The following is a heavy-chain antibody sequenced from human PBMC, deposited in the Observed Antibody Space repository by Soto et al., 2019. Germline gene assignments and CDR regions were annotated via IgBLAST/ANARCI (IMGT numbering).Heavy chain of an antibody. D-gene: IGHD3-9*01. J-gene: IGHJ4*02. V-gene: IGHV4-39*01. CDR1: GDSINSDKYY. CDR2: IYYRGNT. Sequence: QLQLQESGPGLVKPSETLSLTCSVSGDSINSDKYYWGWIRQPPGKGLEWIGSIYYRGNTYYNPSRTTRVTLSLDKSKSQFSLKLNSVTATDSAVYFCARLEGLATVSYYFDFWGQGALVTVSS. CDR3: ARLEGLATVSYYFDF.